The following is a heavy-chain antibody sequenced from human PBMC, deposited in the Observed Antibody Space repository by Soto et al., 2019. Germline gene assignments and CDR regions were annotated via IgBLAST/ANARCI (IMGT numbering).Heavy chain of an antibody. J-gene: IGHJ6*02. Sequence: QEQLVQSGPEVKKPGASVKVSCESSGYTFIGFSLHWVRQAPGQGLEWMGWINPKNRDTYYAQKFQGRVTMTSDTSINTVYMELNSLKSDDTAVYYCSKGRWTVGHCSGGSCYDGMDVWGQGTTVTVSS. CDR3: SKGRWTVGHCSGGSCYDGMDV. CDR1: GYTFIGFS. CDR2: INPKNRDT. D-gene: IGHD2-15*01. V-gene: IGHV1-2*02.